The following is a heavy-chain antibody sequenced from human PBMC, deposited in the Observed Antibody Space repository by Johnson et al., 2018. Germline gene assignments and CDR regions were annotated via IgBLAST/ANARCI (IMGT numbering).Heavy chain of an antibody. CDR2: ISSDGNDK. J-gene: IGHJ1*01. D-gene: IGHD3/OR15-3a*01. CDR1: GFTFSRYG. CDR3: AKGHGDWDVGVLHH. Sequence: QVQLVQSGGDVVQPGRSLRLSCSASGFTFSRYGMHWVRQSPGKGLEWVAVISSDGNDKYYADSVKGRFNISRDNSNSTLFLQIDSLTTEDTALYYCAKGHGDWDVGVLHHWGQGTLVTVSS. V-gene: IGHV3-30*18.